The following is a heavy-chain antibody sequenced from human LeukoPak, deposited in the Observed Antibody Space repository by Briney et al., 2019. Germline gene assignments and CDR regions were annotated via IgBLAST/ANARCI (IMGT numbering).Heavy chain of an antibody. CDR2: ISSSSSYI. J-gene: IGHJ4*02. CDR1: GFTFSSYS. Sequence: PGGSLRLSCAASGFTFSSYSMNWVRQAPGKGLEWVSSISSSSSYIYYADSVKGRFTISRDNAKDSLYLQMNSLRAEDTAVYYCARVEPYSSGWAFDYWGQGTLVTVSS. CDR3: ARVEPYSSGWAFDY. V-gene: IGHV3-21*01. D-gene: IGHD6-19*01.